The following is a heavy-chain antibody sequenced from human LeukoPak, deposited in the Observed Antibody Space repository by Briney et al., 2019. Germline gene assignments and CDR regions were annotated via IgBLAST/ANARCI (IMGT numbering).Heavy chain of an antibody. CDR2: ITSSGTPI. J-gene: IGHJ2*01. D-gene: IGHD5-24*01. V-gene: IGHV3-11*01. Sequence: GGSLRLSCAASGFTFSDYYMGWIRQAPGKGLECVSYITSSGTPIYYADSVKGRFTISRDNAKSTLYLQMNSLRDDDTAVYYCAGGYIYWYIDLWGRGTQVTVSS. CDR1: GFTFSDYY. CDR3: AGGYIYWYIDL.